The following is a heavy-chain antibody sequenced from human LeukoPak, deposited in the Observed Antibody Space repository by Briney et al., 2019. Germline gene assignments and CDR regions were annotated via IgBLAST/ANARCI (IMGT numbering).Heavy chain of an antibody. D-gene: IGHD2-21*02. CDR1: GYTFTTYD. Sequence: ASVKVSCKASGYTFTTYDFNWVRQATGQGVEWMGWMNPNSGNTGYAQKFQGRVTMTRNTSISTAYMELSSLRSEDTAVYYCARVETYCGGDCYSHFGYWGQGTLVTVSS. CDR3: ARVETYCGGDCYSHFGY. CDR2: MNPNSGNT. J-gene: IGHJ4*02. V-gene: IGHV1-8*01.